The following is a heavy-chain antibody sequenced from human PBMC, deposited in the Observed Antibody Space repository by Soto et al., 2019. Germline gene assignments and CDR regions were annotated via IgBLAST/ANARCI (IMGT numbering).Heavy chain of an antibody. V-gene: IGHV3-7*01. CDR2: IKQDGSEK. J-gene: IGHJ6*03. CDR3: ARDLVVVPAAMHSYYYYYMDV. CDR1: GFTFSSYW. Sequence: GSLRLSCAASGFTFSSYWMSWVRQAPGKGLEWVANIKQDGSEKYYVDSVKGRFTISRDNAKNSLYLQMNSLRTEDTTVYYCARDLVVVPAAMHSYYYYYMDVWGKGTTVTVSS. D-gene: IGHD2-2*01.